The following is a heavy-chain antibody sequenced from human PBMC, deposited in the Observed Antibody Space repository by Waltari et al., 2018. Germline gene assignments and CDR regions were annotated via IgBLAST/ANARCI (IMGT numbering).Heavy chain of an antibody. Sequence: QVQLVQSGAEVKKPGASVKVSCKASGYTFTSYYMHWVRQAPGQGLEWMGIINPRGGSKSCAQKVQGRVTMTRDTSTSTVYMELSSLRSEDTAVYYCARVVSWTQLWAFDYWGQGTLVTVSS. CDR1: GYTFTSYY. J-gene: IGHJ4*02. CDR3: ARVVSWTQLWAFDY. D-gene: IGHD5-18*01. V-gene: IGHV1-46*01. CDR2: INPRGGSK.